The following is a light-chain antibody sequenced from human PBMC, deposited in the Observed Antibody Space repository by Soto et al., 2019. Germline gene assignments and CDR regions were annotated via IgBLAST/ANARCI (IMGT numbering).Light chain of an antibody. CDR1: QSVSSY. CDR2: DAY. J-gene: IGKJ1*01. CDR3: QQGT. V-gene: IGKV3-11*01. Sequence: EIVLTQSPATLSLSPGERATLSCRASQSVSSYLAWYQQKPGQAPRLLIYDAYNRATGIPPRFSGSGSGTDFTLTISSLEPEDSAVYYCQQGTFGQGTKVDIK.